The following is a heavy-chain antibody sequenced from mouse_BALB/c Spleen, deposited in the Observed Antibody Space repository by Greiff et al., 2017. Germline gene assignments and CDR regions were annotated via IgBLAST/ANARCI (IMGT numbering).Heavy chain of an antibody. Sequence: VQLKESGPELVKPGASVKMSCKASGYTFTSYVMHWVKQKPGQGLEWIGYINPYNDGTKYNEKFKGKATLTSDKSSSTAYMELSSLTSEDSAVYYCARSWLLLYWYFDVWGAGTTVTVSS. CDR3: ARSWLLLYWYFDV. J-gene: IGHJ1*01. CDR1: GYTFTSYV. D-gene: IGHD2-3*01. CDR2: INPYNDGT. V-gene: IGHV1-14*01.